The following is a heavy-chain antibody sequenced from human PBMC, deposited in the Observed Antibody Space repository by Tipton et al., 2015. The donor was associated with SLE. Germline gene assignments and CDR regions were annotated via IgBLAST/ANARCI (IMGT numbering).Heavy chain of an antibody. D-gene: IGHD2-15*01. CDR1: GASIIANY. CDR2: MFYNWDS. Sequence: TLSLTCTVSGASIIANYWNWIRQTPGKWLEWIGYMFYNWDSNSNPSLKSRVTLSIDASRNQFSLKLTSVTAADTAVYYCARGSVVADDSWGQGTLVTVSS. J-gene: IGHJ4*02. V-gene: IGHV4-59*01. CDR3: ARGSVVADDS.